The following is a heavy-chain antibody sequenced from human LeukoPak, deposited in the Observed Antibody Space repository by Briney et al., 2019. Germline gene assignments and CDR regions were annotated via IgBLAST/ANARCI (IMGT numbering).Heavy chain of an antibody. J-gene: IGHJ4*02. V-gene: IGHV3-23*01. Sequence: GGSLRLSCAASGFTFRSYAMSWVRQAPGKGLEWVSGISGGGGTTYYADSVKGRFTISRDNSKNTLYLQMNSLRAEDTAVYYCARVSAMDWSGYIIRGGYYFDYWGQGTLVTVSS. CDR3: ARVSAMDWSGYIIRGGYYFDY. CDR2: ISGGGGTT. D-gene: IGHD3-3*01. CDR1: GFTFRSYA.